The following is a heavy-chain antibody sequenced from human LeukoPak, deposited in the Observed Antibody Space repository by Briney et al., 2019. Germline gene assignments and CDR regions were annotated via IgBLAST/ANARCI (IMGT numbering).Heavy chain of an antibody. CDR3: ASDIVLVPAAMGYYGMDV. D-gene: IGHD2-2*01. CDR2: IIPIFGIA. CDR1: GGTFSSYA. J-gene: IGHJ6*02. V-gene: IGHV1-69*10. Sequence: GASVKVSCKASGGTFSSYAISCVRQAPGQGLEWMGGIIPIFGIANYAQKFQGRVTITADKYTSTAYLELSSLRSEDTAVYYCASDIVLVPAAMGYYGMDVCGQGTTVTVSS.